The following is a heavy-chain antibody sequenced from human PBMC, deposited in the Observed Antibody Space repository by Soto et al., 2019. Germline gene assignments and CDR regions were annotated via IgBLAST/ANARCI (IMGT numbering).Heavy chain of an antibody. CDR3: ARSIVVVTALDY. J-gene: IGHJ4*02. CDR1: GFTFSASA. D-gene: IGHD2-21*02. CDR2: IRSKPNNYAT. V-gene: IGHV3-73*01. Sequence: PGGSLRLSCAASGFTFSASAIHWVRQASGKGLEWVGRIRSKPNNYATAYGASVKGRVTITRDTSASTAYMELSSLRSEDTAVYYCARSIVVVTALDYWGQGTLVTVSS.